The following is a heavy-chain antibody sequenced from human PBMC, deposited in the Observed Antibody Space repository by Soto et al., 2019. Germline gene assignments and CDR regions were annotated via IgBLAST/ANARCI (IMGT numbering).Heavy chain of an antibody. CDR1: GDTFSSYA. V-gene: IGHV1-69*05. CDR2: ISPIFDSA. D-gene: IGHD3-10*01. J-gene: IGHJ6*02. CDR3: ARSRGVGSDYYYYGMDV. Sequence: QVQVVQSGAEVKKPGSSMRVSCKASGDTFSSYAVNWVRQAPGQGLEWIGGISPIFDSANFAPKLQGRVTITPDEASSTTYLELSSLRSEDTAVYYCARSRGVGSDYYYYGMDVWGQGTTVTVYS.